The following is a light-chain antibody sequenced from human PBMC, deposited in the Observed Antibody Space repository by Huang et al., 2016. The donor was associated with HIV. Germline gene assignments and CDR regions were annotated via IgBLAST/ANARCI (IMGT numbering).Light chain of an antibody. CDR1: QSVSSY. CDR3: QQRNSWPPIFT. J-gene: IGKJ3*01. Sequence: EIVLTQSPATLSLSPGERATLSCRASQSVSSYLAWYQQKPGPAPRLPIDHASKRATGIPARFSGSGSWTDFTLSISRLEPEDFAVYFCQQRNSWPPIFTFGPGTKVDIK. V-gene: IGKV3-11*01. CDR2: HAS.